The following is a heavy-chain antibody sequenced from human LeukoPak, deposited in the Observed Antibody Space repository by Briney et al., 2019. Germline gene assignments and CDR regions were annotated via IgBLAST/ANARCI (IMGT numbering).Heavy chain of an antibody. CDR2: ISPSGGST. J-gene: IGHJ4*02. V-gene: IGHV1-46*01. Sequence: ASVKVSCKASGYTFTGYYMHWVRQAPGQGLEWMGIISPSGGSTSYAQKFQGRVTMTRDTSTSTVYMELSSLRSEDTAVYYCARGQREVYYYDSSGYLSGDYFDYWGQGTLVTVSS. D-gene: IGHD3-22*01. CDR1: GYTFTGYY. CDR3: ARGQREVYYYDSSGYLSGDYFDY.